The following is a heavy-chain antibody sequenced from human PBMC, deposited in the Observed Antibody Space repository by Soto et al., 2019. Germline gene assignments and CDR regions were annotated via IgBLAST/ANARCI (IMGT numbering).Heavy chain of an antibody. J-gene: IGHJ4*02. CDR3: ARQLAYCGGDCCTEPVDY. CDR1: GYTFTSYY. Sequence: QAQLVQSGAEVKKPGASVKVSCEASGYTFTSYYMHWVRQAPGQGLEGMGWINPNSGDTKYAQKFRRRVTRTTDTSLTTAYIEVKMRTSDDTAVYYCARQLAYCGGDCCTEPVDYWGQGTLVTVSS. D-gene: IGHD2-21*02. CDR2: INPNSGDT. V-gene: IGHV1-2*02.